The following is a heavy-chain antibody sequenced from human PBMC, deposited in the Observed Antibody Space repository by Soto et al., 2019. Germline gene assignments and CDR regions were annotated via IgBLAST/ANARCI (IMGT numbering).Heavy chain of an antibody. CDR3: ARVKRIMITFGGVIVFDY. Sequence: ASVKVSCKASGYTFTSYGISWVRQAPGQGLEWMGWISAYNGNTNYAQKLQGRVTMTTDTSTSTAYMELRSLRSDDTAVYYCARVKRIMITFGGVIVFDYWGQGTLVTVSS. V-gene: IGHV1-18*01. D-gene: IGHD3-16*02. J-gene: IGHJ4*02. CDR1: GYTFTSYG. CDR2: ISAYNGNT.